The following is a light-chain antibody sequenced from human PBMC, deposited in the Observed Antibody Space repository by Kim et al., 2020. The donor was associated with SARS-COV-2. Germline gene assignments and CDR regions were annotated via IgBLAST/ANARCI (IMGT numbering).Light chain of an antibody. CDR2: DAS. Sequence: EIVLTQAAAIVSLSPGERATLSCRASQSVSSYLAWYQQKPGQAPRLLIYDASNRATGIPARFSGSGSGTDFTLTISSLEPEDFAVYYCQQRSNWPLTFGGGTKVDIK. V-gene: IGKV3-11*01. CDR1: QSVSSY. CDR3: QQRSNWPLT. J-gene: IGKJ4*01.